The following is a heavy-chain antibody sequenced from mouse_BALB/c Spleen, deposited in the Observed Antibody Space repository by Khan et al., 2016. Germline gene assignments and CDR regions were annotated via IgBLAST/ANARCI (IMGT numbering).Heavy chain of an antibody. Sequence: VQLQQSGAELVKPGASVKVSCTASGFNIKDTYMHWVKQRPEQGLEWIGKIDPANGNSKYDPKFQGRATITADTSSNTAYLQLSTLTSEDTAVYYWARSGYGLYYYVMDYWGQGTSVTVSS. CDR2: IDPANGNS. D-gene: IGHD2-2*01. J-gene: IGHJ4*01. CDR3: ARSGYGLYYYVMDY. V-gene: IGHV14-3*02. CDR1: GFNIKDTY.